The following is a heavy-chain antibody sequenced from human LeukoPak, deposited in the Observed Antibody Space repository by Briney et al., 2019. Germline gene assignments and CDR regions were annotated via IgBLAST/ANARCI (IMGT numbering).Heavy chain of an antibody. V-gene: IGHV3-48*03. Sequence: GGSLRLSCAASGFRFSSYEMNWVRQAPGKGLEWVSYVSSSGSTIYYADSVRRRFTISRDNAKNLLNLQMNSLRAEDTAVYYCASAYYDAGNYPYYFDYWGQGTLVTVSS. J-gene: IGHJ4*02. CDR1: GFRFSSYE. CDR2: VSSSGSTI. CDR3: ASAYYDAGNYPYYFDY. D-gene: IGHD3-10*01.